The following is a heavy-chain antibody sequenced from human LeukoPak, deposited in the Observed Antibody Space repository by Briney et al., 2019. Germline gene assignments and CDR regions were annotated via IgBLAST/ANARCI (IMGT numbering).Heavy chain of an antibody. CDR3: ARYPIVVVPAAIVEYYYYGMDV. CDR2: ISYDGSNK. J-gene: IGHJ6*02. V-gene: IGHV3-30-3*01. CDR1: GFTFSSYA. D-gene: IGHD2-2*02. Sequence: GGSLRLSCAASGFTFSSYAMSWVRQAPGKGLEWVAVISYDGSNKYYADSVKGRFTISRDNSKNTLYLQMNSLRAEDTAVYYCARYPIVVVPAAIVEYYYYGMDVWGQGTTVTVSS.